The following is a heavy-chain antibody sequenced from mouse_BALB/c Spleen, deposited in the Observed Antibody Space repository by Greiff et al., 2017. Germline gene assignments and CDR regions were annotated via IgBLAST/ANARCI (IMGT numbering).Heavy chain of an antibody. CDR3: ARMVGDYFDY. D-gene: IGHD1-1*02. V-gene: IGHV1-82*01. J-gene: IGHJ2*01. CDR1: GYAFSSSW. CDR2: IYPGDGDT. Sequence: VKLLESGPELVKPGASVKISCKASGYAFSSSWMNWVKQRPGQGLEWIGRIYPGDGDTNYNGKFKGKATLTADKSSSTAYMQLSSLTSVDSAVYFCARMVGDYFDYWGQGTTLTVSS.